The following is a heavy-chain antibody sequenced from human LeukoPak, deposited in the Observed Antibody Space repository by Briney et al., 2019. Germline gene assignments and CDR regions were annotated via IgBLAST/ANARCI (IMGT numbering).Heavy chain of an antibody. CDR3: ARGYSSSSHWFDP. D-gene: IGHD6-6*01. CDR2: INPSGGST. CDR1: GYTFTSYY. J-gene: IGHJ5*02. Sequence: ASVKVSCKASGYTFTSYYMHWVRQAPGQGLEWMGIINPSGGSTSYAHKFQGRVTMTRDMFTSTVYMELSSPRSEDTAVYYCARGYSSSSHWFDPWGQGTLVTVSS. V-gene: IGHV1-46*01.